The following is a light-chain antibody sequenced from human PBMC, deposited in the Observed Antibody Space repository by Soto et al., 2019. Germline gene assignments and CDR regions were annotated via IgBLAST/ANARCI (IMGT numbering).Light chain of an antibody. CDR1: QSVSSN. CDR3: QQYNNWPPLT. Sequence: EIVMTQSPATLSVSPGERATLSCRASQSVSSNLAWYQQKPGQVPRLLTYGASTRATGIPARFSGRGSGTEFTLTISSLQSEDFAVYYCQQYNNWPPLTFGGGTKVEIK. J-gene: IGKJ4*01. CDR2: GAS. V-gene: IGKV3-15*01.